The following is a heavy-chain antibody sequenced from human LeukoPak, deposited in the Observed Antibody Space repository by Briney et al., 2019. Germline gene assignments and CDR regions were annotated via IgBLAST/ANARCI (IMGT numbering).Heavy chain of an antibody. V-gene: IGHV3-30*18. CDR2: ISYDGSNK. J-gene: IGHJ4*02. D-gene: IGHD5-18*01. CDR3: AKDQGAAMVTDTPDY. Sequence: GGSLRLSCAASGFTFSSYGMHWVRQAPGKGLEWVAVISYDGSNKYYADSVKGRFTISRDNSKNTLYLQMNSLRAEDTAVYYCAKDQGAAMVTDTPDYWGQGTLVTVSS. CDR1: GFTFSSYG.